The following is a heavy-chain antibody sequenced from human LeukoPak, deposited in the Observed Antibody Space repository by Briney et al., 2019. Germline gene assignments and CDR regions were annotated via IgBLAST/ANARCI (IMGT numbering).Heavy chain of an antibody. D-gene: IGHD3-3*01. CDR2: INQDGSDK. J-gene: IGHJ6*03. V-gene: IGHV3-7*01. CDR3: ARDQGFSYYYYYMDV. Sequence: PGGSLRLSCAASGFTFSRYWMSWVRQAPGKGLEWVANINQDGSDKYYVDSVKGRFTISRDNAKNSLYLQMNSLRAEDTAVYYCARDQGFSYYYYYMDVWGKGTTVTVSS. CDR1: GFTFSRYW.